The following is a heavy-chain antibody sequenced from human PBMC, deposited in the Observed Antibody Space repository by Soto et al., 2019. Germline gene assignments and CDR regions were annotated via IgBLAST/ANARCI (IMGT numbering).Heavy chain of an antibody. CDR3: ARPGNYYDSTGYYYRFDS. CDR1: GFTFSSYA. D-gene: IGHD3-22*01. J-gene: IGHJ5*01. CDR2: IGGTDT. V-gene: IGHV3-23*01. Sequence: LRLSCTASGFTFSSYAMSWVRQAPGKGPEWVSSIGGTDTYYADSVKGRFTISRDNSKNTLHLQMNSLRAEDTAVYYCARPGNYYDSTGYYYRFDSWGQGTLVTVSS.